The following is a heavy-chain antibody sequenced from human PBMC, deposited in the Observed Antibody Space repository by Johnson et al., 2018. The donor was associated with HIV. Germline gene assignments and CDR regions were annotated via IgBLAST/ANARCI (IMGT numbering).Heavy chain of an antibody. J-gene: IGHJ3*02. CDR2: MSYDGSDK. Sequence: QVQLVESGGGVVQPGRSLRLSCAASGFTFSIYAMHWVRQAPGKGLEWVALMSYDGSDKYYADSVKGRFTISRDNSKNTLYLQMNSLRAEDTAVFYCARDAGGYNYGRDAFDIWGQGTMVTVSS. V-gene: IGHV3-30-3*01. CDR1: GFTFSIYA. D-gene: IGHD5-18*01. CDR3: ARDAGGYNYGRDAFDI.